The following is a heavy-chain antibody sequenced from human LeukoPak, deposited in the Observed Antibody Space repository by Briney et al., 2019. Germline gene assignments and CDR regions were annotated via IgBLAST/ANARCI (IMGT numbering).Heavy chain of an antibody. Sequence: GGSLRLSCAASGFTFSSYAMHWVRQAPGKGLEWVAVISYDGSNKYYADSVKGRFTISRDNSKNTLYLQMNSLRAEDTAVYYCAREASQVTTGYFDYWGQGTLVTVSS. D-gene: IGHD2-21*02. CDR2: ISYDGSNK. CDR3: AREASQVTTGYFDY. CDR1: GFTFSSYA. J-gene: IGHJ4*02. V-gene: IGHV3-30-3*01.